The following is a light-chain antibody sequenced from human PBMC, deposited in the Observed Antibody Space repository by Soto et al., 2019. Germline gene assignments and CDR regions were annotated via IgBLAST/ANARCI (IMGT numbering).Light chain of an antibody. CDR2: AAT. CDR1: QSIGSL. J-gene: IGKJ1*01. V-gene: IGKV1-39*01. Sequence: DIQMTQSPSSLSASVGDRVTITCRASQSIGSLLNWYQQKPGKAPNLLIYAATTLHSGVPSRFSGSGSGTDFTLTISSLQPEDSATFFCHKSYSSWTFGHGTKVDIK. CDR3: HKSYSSWT.